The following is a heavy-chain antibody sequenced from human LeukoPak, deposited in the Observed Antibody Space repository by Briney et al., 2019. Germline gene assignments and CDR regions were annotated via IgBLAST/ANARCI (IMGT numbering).Heavy chain of an antibody. Sequence: ASVKVSCKVSGYTLTELSMHWVRQAPGKGLEWRGGFDPEDGETIYAQKFQGRVTMTEDTSTDTAYMEVSSLRSEDTAVYYCATDSSVIGSGWYFDLWGRGTLVTVSS. V-gene: IGHV1-24*01. CDR1: GYTLTELS. CDR2: FDPEDGET. D-gene: IGHD3-10*01. CDR3: ATDSSVIGSGWYFDL. J-gene: IGHJ2*01.